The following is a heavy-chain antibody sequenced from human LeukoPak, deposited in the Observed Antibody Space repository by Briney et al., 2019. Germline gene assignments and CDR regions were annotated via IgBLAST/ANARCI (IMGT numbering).Heavy chain of an antibody. Sequence: ASVKVSCKASGYTFTGYYMHWVRQAPGQGLEWMGIINPSGGSTSYAQKFQGRVTMTRDTSTSTVYMELSSLRSEDTAVYYCARDAQLSLYSSSPGSYYFDYWGQGTLVTVSS. J-gene: IGHJ4*02. D-gene: IGHD6-6*01. CDR3: ARDAQLSLYSSSPGSYYFDY. CDR1: GYTFTGYY. V-gene: IGHV1-46*01. CDR2: INPSGGST.